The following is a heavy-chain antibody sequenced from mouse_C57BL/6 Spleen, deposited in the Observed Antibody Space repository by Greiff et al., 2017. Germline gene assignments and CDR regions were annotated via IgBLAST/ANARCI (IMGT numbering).Heavy chain of an antibody. D-gene: IGHD2-5*01. CDR2: INYDGSST. V-gene: IGHV5-16*01. Sequence: EVKLMESEGGLVQPGSSMKLSCTASGFTFSDYYMAWVRQVSEKGLEWVANINYDGSSTHYLDSLKSRFIISRDNAKNILYLQMSSLKSEDTATYYCTRDYSNYPGYYAMDYWGKGTSVTVSS. J-gene: IGHJ4*01. CDR3: TRDYSNYPGYYAMDY. CDR1: GFTFSDYY.